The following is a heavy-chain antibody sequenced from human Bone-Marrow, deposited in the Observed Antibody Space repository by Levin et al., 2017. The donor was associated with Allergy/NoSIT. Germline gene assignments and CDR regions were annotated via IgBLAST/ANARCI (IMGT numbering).Heavy chain of an antibody. Sequence: GGSLRLSCAAAGFTFTSSWIHWVRQPPGKGLEWVSRITIAGSTTVYADSVKGRFTPSRDNAGNTVYLQMDSLRAEDTAVYYCTRGSYDWKGIDYWGQGTLVTVSS. CDR3: TRGSYDWKGIDY. CDR1: GFTFTSSW. V-gene: IGHV3-74*01. D-gene: IGHD1-20*01. CDR2: ITIAGSTT. J-gene: IGHJ4*02.